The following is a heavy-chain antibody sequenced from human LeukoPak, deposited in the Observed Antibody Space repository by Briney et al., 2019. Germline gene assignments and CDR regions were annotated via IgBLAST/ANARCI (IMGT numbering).Heavy chain of an antibody. Sequence: GGSLRLSCAASGFTFSSYSMNWVRQAPGKGLEWVSSISSSSSYIYYADSVKGRFTISRDNAKNSLYLQMNSLRAEDTAVYYCARAAVVTAMFTLDYWGQGTLVTVSS. J-gene: IGHJ4*02. D-gene: IGHD2-21*02. V-gene: IGHV3-21*01. CDR2: ISSSSSYI. CDR3: ARAAVVTAMFTLDY. CDR1: GFTFSSYS.